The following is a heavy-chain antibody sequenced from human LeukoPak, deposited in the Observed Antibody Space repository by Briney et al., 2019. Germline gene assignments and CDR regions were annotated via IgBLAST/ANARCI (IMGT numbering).Heavy chain of an antibody. Sequence: SQTLSLTCAISGDSVSSNSAAWNWIRQSPSRGLEWLGRTYYRSKWYNDYAVSVKSRITINPDTSKNQFSLQLNSVTPEDTAVYYCASCSSTSCYYYYYMDVWGKGTTVTVSS. V-gene: IGHV6-1*01. J-gene: IGHJ6*03. CDR2: TYYRSKWYN. D-gene: IGHD2-2*01. CDR3: ASCSSTSCYYYYYMDV. CDR1: GDSVSSNSAA.